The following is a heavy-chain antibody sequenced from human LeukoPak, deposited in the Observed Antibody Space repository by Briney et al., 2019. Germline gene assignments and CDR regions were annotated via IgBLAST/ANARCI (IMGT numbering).Heavy chain of an antibody. CDR3: ARAHCSSSSCYIDY. CDR1: GFTFTGYY. D-gene: IGHD2-2*02. CDR2: INPNSGGT. V-gene: IGHV1-2*02. Sequence: ASVKVSCKASGFTFTGYYMHWVRQAPGQGLEWMGWINPNSGGTNYAQKFQGRISMTRDTSISTTYMELSRLTSDDTAVYYCARAHCSSSSCYIDYWGQGTLVTVPS. J-gene: IGHJ4*02.